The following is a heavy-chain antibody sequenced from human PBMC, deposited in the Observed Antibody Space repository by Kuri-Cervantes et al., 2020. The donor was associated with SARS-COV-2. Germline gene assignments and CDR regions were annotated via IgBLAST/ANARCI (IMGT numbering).Heavy chain of an antibody. CDR3: AKDPTATTEYYYAMDV. CDR1: RFTFRNYG. Sequence: GGSLRLSCAASRFTFRNYGMHWVRQAPGKGLEWVSVISGSGTGAYYADSVKGRFTISRDNSKNTLCLQMNSLRAENTAVYFCAKDPTATTEYYYAMDVWGQGTTVTVSS. J-gene: IGHJ6*02. CDR2: ISGSGTGA. D-gene: IGHD1-7*01. V-gene: IGHV3-23*01.